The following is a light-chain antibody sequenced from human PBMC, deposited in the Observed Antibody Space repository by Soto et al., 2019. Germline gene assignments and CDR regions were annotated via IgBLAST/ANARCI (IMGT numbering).Light chain of an antibody. CDR2: RAS. CDR3: QQYNSWPIT. CDR1: QSVSDN. Sequence: EVLMTQSPDTLYVSPGERVTLSCSASQSVSDNLAWYQQEPGQGPRLLVYRASTRTLGIPTRFSGSESGTEFTLTISSLQSEDFAVYYCQQYNSWPITCGQGTRLEIK. V-gene: IGKV3-15*01. J-gene: IGKJ5*01.